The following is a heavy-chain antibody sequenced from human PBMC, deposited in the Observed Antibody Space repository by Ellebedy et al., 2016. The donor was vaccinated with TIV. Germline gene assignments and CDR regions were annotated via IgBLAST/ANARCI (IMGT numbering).Heavy chain of an antibody. Sequence: PGGSLRLSCAASGFTFSDYYMSWIRQAPGKGLEWVSYISSSSSYTNYADSVKGRFTISRDNAKNSLYLQMNSLRAEDTAVYYCARSSRTPVLRYFDWQGYYYYGMDVWGQGTTVTVSS. CDR2: ISSSSSYT. CDR1: GFTFSDYY. CDR3: ARSSRTPVLRYFDWQGYYYYGMDV. V-gene: IGHV3-11*06. J-gene: IGHJ6*02. D-gene: IGHD3-9*01.